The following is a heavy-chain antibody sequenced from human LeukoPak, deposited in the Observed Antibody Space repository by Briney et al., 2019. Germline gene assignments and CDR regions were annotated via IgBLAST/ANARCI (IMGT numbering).Heavy chain of an antibody. D-gene: IGHD2-2*01. CDR2: INHSGST. V-gene: IGHV4-34*01. CDR1: GGSSRGYY. CDR3: ASTERCSTTCPLDY. J-gene: IGHJ4*02. Sequence: WETLSLTCAVYGGSSRGYYWSWIRQPPGKGLEWIGEINHSGSTNYNPSLKSRVTISLDTSMKKFSLKLNSVTAADTAVYYCASTERCSTTCPLDYWGQGTLVTVSS.